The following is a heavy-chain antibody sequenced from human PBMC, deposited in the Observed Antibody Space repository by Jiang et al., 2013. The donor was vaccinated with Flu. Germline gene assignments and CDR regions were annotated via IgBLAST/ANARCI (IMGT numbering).Heavy chain of an antibody. Sequence: KPTQTLTLTCTFSGFSLSTSGVGVGWIRQPPGKALEWLALIYWNDDKRYSPSLKSRLTITKDTSKNQVVLTMTNMDPVDTATYYCAHSSYGSGSNGQNFDYWGQGTLVTVSS. CDR1: GFSLSTSGVG. J-gene: IGHJ4*02. D-gene: IGHD3-10*01. CDR3: AHSSYGSGSNGQNFDY. CDR2: IYWNDDK. V-gene: IGHV2-5*01.